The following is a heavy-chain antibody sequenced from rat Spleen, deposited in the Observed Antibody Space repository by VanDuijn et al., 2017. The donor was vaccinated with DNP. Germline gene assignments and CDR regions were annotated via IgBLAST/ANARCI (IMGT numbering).Heavy chain of an antibody. Sequence: EVQLVESGGGLVQPGNSQKLSCAASGFTFSDYAMAWVRQSPKKGLEWVATIIYDGSSAYYRDSVKGRFTISRANAKSTLHLQMDSLRSEDTATYYCARLRYGRPYYFDYWGQGVMVTVSS. CDR3: ARLRYGRPYYFDY. J-gene: IGHJ2*01. V-gene: IGHV5-17*01. CDR1: GFTFSDYA. D-gene: IGHD1-3*01. CDR2: IIYDGSSA.